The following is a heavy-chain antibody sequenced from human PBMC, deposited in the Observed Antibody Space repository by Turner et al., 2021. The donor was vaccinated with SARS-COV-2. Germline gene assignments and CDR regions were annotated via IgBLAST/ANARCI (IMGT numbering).Heavy chain of an antibody. CDR3: AKDGYDGIYCSGGSCYSGWFDS. V-gene: IGHV3-23*01. J-gene: IGHJ5*01. D-gene: IGHD2-15*01. CDR1: GFTFSSYA. Sequence: EVHLLESGGGLVQPGGSLRLSCAASGFTFSSYAMSWVRQAPGKGLEWVSGISGSGGRTYYADSVKGRFTISRDKSKNTLYLQMNSLRADDTAVYYCAKDGYDGIYCSGGSCYSGWFDSWGQGTLVTVSS. CDR2: ISGSGGRT.